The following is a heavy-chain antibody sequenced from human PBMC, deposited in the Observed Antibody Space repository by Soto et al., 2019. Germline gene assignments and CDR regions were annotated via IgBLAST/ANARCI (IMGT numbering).Heavy chain of an antibody. CDR1: GYIFVNYG. CDR2: ISPYTGNT. V-gene: IGHV1-18*01. Sequence: KVSCKASGYIFVNYGIAWVRQAPRQGLEWMGWISPYTGNTHSASKVQGRLTMTTDTSTSTAYMDLGSLTSDDTAVYYCVMVDNYVTPTPQDVWGQGTTVTVSS. J-gene: IGHJ6*02. D-gene: IGHD3-16*01. CDR3: VMVDNYVTPTPQDV.